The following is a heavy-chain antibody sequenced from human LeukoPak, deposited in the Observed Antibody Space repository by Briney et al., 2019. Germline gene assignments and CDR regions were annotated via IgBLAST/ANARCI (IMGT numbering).Heavy chain of an antibody. J-gene: IGHJ5*02. CDR3: ARGYCSGGSCYGPYNWFDP. CDR2: IYYSGST. CDR1: SGSISSYY. D-gene: IGHD2-15*01. Sequence: SETLSLTCTVSSGSISSYYWSWIRQPPGKGLEWIGYIYYSGSTNYNPSLKSRVTISVDTSKNQFSLKLSSVTAADTAVYYCARGYCSGGSCYGPYNWFDPWGQGTLVTVSS. V-gene: IGHV4-59*01.